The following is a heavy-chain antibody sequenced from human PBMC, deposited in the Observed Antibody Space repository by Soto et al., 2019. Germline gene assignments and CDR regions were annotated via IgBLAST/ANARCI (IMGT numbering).Heavy chain of an antibody. CDR1: GGSTSSYY. CDR2: IYYSGST. Sequence: SETLSLTCTVSGGSTSSYYWSWMRQPPGKGLEWIGYIYYSGSTNYNPSLKSRVTISVDTSKNQFSLKLSSVTAADTAVYYCASNYGSGSYFASGFDYWGQGTLVTVSS. J-gene: IGHJ4*02. CDR3: ASNYGSGSYFASGFDY. D-gene: IGHD3-10*01. V-gene: IGHV4-59*01.